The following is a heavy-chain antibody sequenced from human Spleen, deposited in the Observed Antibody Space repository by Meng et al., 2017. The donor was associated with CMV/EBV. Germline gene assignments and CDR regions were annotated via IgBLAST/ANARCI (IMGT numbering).Heavy chain of an antibody. Sequence: GESLKISCAASGFTFSSYGMHWVRQASGKGLEWVAFIRYDGSNKYYADSAKGRFTISRDNSKNTLYLQMNSLRAEDTAVYYCAKTQGYSSSWYRIWGQGTLVTVSS. CDR1: GFTFSSYG. D-gene: IGHD6-13*01. CDR3: AKTQGYSSSWYRI. V-gene: IGHV3-30*02. J-gene: IGHJ4*02. CDR2: IRYDGSNK.